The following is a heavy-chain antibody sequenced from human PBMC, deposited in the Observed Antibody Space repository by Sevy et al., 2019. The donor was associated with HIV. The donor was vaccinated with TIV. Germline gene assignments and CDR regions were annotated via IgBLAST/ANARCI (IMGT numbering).Heavy chain of an antibody. CDR2: FDPEDGET. Sequence: ASVKVSCKVSGYTLTELSMHWVRQAPGKGLEWMGGFDPEDGETIYAQKFQGRVTMTEDTSTDTAYMELSSLRSEDPAVYYCATALCLEPTHKYFDYWGQGTLVTVSS. D-gene: IGHD1-1*01. CDR3: ATALCLEPTHKYFDY. CDR1: GYTLTELS. V-gene: IGHV1-24*01. J-gene: IGHJ4*02.